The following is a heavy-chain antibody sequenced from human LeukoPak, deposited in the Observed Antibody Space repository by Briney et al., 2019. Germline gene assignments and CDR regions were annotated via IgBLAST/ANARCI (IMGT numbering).Heavy chain of an antibody. J-gene: IGHJ4*02. D-gene: IGHD6-13*01. CDR2: ISGSGGST. Sequence: GGSLRLSCAASGFTFSSYAMSWVRQAPGKGLEWVSAISGSGGSTYYADSVKGRFTISRDNSKNTLYLQMNSLRAEDTAIYFCAKLRSAEVAAVNYWGQGTLVTVSS. CDR1: GFTFSSYA. CDR3: AKLRSAEVAAVNY. V-gene: IGHV3-23*01.